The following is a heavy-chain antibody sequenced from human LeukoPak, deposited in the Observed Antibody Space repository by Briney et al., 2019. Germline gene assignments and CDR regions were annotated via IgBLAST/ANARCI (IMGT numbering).Heavy chain of an antibody. J-gene: IGHJ4*02. Sequence: ASVKLSCAVSGYTFTSYDINWVRDATGQGHEWMGGMHPNSGNTGYTQKFQGRVTVTWNTSISTAYIELRSLRSEDTRACYCASAPSGSYYQFENWGARNLVT. CDR3: ASAPSGSYYQFEN. D-gene: IGHD1-26*01. V-gene: IGHV1-8*01. CDR1: GYTFTSYD. CDR2: MHPNSGNT.